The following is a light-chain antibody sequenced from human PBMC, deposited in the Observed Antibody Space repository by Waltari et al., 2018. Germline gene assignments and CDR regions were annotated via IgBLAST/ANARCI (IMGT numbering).Light chain of an antibody. CDR2: WAS. V-gene: IGKV4-1*01. CDR3: QQYSSIPYT. CDR1: QSVLYSSNNKNY. Sequence: DIVMTQSPDSLAVSLGERATINCKSSQSVLYSSNNKNYLAWYQQQPGRPPKLLIYWASTRESGVPDRFSGSGSGTDFTLTISSLQAEDVAVYYCQQYSSIPYTFGQGTKLEIK. J-gene: IGKJ2*01.